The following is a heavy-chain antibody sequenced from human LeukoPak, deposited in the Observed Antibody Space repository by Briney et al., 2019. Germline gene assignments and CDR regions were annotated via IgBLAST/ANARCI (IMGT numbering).Heavy chain of an antibody. D-gene: IGHD3-10*01. CDR2: IHSSGSYT. CDR3: ARSGEFGAFDI. V-gene: IGHV3-21*01. CDR1: EFTFTIYS. J-gene: IGHJ3*02. Sequence: GGSLRLSCAASEFTFTIYSMSWVRQAPGKGLEWVSSIHSSGSYTYYADSVRGRFTISRDNAKNAVYLQMNSLRAEDTAVYYCARSGEFGAFDIWGQGTMVTVSS.